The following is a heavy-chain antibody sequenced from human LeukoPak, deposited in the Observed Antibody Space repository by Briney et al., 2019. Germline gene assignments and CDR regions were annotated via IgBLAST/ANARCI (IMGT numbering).Heavy chain of an antibody. D-gene: IGHD3-9*01. Sequence: ASVKVSCKASGYNFTGYYIHWVRQAPGQGLEWMGWINTNTGNPTYAQGFTGRFVFSLDTSVSTAYLQISSLKAEDTAVYYCARDTYYAPKYDILTGYYSESGWFDPWGQGTLVTVSS. CDR3: ARDTYYAPKYDILTGYYSESGWFDP. J-gene: IGHJ5*02. CDR2: INTNTGNP. CDR1: GYNFTGYY. V-gene: IGHV7-4-1*02.